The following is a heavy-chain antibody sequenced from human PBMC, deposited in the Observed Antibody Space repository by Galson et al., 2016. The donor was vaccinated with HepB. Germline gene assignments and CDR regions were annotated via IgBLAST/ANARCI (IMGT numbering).Heavy chain of an antibody. D-gene: IGHD3-22*01. CDR1: GYTFTSYG. CDR2: IIAYNGDS. J-gene: IGHJ4*02. V-gene: IGHV1-18*01. Sequence: SVKVSCKASGYTFTSYGITWVRQAPGQGLEWMGWIIAYNGDSKYAQNFQGRVTLTTDTSTSTVYMELGSLRSVDTAVYYCARGGQYYSDGSDYLYFDSWGQGTLVTVTS. CDR3: ARGGQYYSDGSDYLYFDS.